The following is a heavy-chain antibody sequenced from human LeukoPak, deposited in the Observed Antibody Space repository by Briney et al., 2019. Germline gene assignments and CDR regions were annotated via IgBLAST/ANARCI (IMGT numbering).Heavy chain of an antibody. Sequence: SETLSLTCAVCGDSVSSFYWSWVRQSAGKGVEWIGRIYSKGTTKYNLSLKSRVTISLDQSKNQFSLYLSSVTAAATAVYYCARLRYTGTSQYYFDSWGQGFLVTVSS. CDR2: IYSKGTT. CDR3: ARLRYTGTSQYYFDS. CDR1: GDSVSSFY. V-gene: IGHV4-4*07. D-gene: IGHD1-26*01. J-gene: IGHJ4*02.